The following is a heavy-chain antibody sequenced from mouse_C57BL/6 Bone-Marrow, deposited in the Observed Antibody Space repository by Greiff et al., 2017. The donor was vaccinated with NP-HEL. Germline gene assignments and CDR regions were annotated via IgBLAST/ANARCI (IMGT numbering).Heavy chain of an antibody. CDR3: ARKMAYYGSSFYAMDY. V-gene: IGHV2-9-1*01. Sequence: VKVEESGPGLVAPSQSLSITCTVSGFSLTSYAISWVRQPPGKGLEWLGVIWTGGGTNYNSALKSRLSISKDNSKSQVFLKMNSLQTDDTAKYYCARKMAYYGSSFYAMDYWGQGTSVTVSS. D-gene: IGHD1-1*01. J-gene: IGHJ4*01. CDR1: GFSLTSYA. CDR2: IWTGGGT.